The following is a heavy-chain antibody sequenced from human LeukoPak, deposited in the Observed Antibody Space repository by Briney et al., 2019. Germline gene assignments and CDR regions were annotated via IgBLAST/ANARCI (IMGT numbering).Heavy chain of an antibody. V-gene: IGHV3-9*01. J-gene: IGHJ5*02. CDR1: GLTFDVYA. D-gene: IGHD1-7*01. CDR2: IIWNSGSI. CDR3: AGKGITGTSGWFDP. Sequence: GRSLRLSCAASGLTFDVYAMHWVRQAPGKGLEWVSGIIWNSGSIGYADSVKGRFTISRDNAKNSLYLQMNSLRAEDTALYYCAGKGITGTSGWFDPWGQGTLFTVSS.